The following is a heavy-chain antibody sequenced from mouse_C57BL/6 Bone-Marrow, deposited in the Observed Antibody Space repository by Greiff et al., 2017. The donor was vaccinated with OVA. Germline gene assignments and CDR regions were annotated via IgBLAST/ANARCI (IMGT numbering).Heavy chain of an antibody. V-gene: IGHV1-26*01. Sequence: EVKLQQSGPELVKPGASVKISCKASGYTFTDYYMNWVKQSHGKSLEWIGDINPNNGGTSYNQKFKGKATLTVDKSSSTAYMELRSLTSEDAAVYYCASLVYFDYWGQGTTLTVSS. J-gene: IGHJ2*01. CDR1: GYTFTDYY. CDR3: ASLVYFDY. CDR2: INPNNGGT.